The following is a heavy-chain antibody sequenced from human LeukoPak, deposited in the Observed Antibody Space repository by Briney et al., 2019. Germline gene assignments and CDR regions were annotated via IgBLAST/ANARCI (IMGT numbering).Heavy chain of an antibody. J-gene: IGHJ3*02. CDR1: GGSFSGYY. CDR3: ARGRRLGNDAFDI. Sequence: SETLSLTCAVYGGSFSGYYWSWIRQPPGKGLEWIGEINHSGSTNYNPSLKSRVTISVDPSKNQFSLKLSSVTAADTAVYYCARGRRLGNDAFDIWGQGTMVTVSS. V-gene: IGHV4-34*01. CDR2: INHSGST. D-gene: IGHD7-27*01.